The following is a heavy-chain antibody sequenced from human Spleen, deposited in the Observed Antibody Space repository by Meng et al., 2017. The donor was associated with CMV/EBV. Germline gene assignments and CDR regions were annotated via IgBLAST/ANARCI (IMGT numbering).Heavy chain of an antibody. D-gene: IGHD3-16*01. Sequence: GESLKISCTASEFTFNNYGMTWVRQAPGKGLEWVSTISSGGGTTYYADSVKGRFTISRDNSKNTLSLQMNSLRVEDTAVYYCVGHQGGPREGVRLVWGQGTLVTVSS. CDR3: VGHQGGPREGVRLV. CDR1: EFTFNNYG. J-gene: IGHJ4*02. CDR2: ISSGGGTT. V-gene: IGHV3-23*01.